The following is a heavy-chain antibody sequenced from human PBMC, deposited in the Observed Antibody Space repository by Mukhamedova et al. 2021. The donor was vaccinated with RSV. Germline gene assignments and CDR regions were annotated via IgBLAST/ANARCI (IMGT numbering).Heavy chain of an antibody. CDR3: ARHDQLERQDAFDI. Sequence: SSYEMNWVRQAPGKGLEWVSYISSSGSTIYYADSVKGRFTISRDNAKNSLYLQMNSLRAEDTAVYYCARHDQLERQDAFDIWGQG. D-gene: IGHD1-1*01. V-gene: IGHV3-48*03. J-gene: IGHJ3*02. CDR2: ISSSGSTI. CDR1: SSYE.